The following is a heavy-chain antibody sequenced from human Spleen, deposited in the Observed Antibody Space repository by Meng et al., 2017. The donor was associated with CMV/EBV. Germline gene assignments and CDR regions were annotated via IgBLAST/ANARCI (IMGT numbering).Heavy chain of an antibody. D-gene: IGHD2-2*01. J-gene: IGHJ4*02. V-gene: IGHV3-48*03. CDR2: ISSSGSTI. Sequence: GGSLRLSCAASGFTFSSYEMNWVRQAPGKGLEWVSYISSSGSTIYYADSVKGRFTISRDNAKNSLYLQMNSLRAEDTAVYYCAKEEWSRCSSATCQADYWGQGTLVTVSS. CDR3: AKEEWSRCSSATCQADY. CDR1: GFTFSSYE.